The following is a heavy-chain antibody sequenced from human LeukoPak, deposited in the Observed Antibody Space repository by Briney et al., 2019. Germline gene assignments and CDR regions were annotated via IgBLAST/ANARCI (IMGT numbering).Heavy chain of an antibody. J-gene: IGHJ3*02. CDR3: ARVALGYYYTDAFDI. CDR1: GFTFSSYS. D-gene: IGHD3-22*01. Sequence: GGSLRLSCAASGFTFSSYSMNWVRQAPGKGLEWVSSISSSSSYIYYADSVKGRLTISRDNAKNSLYLQMNSLRAEDTAVYYCARVALGYYYTDAFDIWGQGTMVTVSS. CDR2: ISSSSSYI. V-gene: IGHV3-21*01.